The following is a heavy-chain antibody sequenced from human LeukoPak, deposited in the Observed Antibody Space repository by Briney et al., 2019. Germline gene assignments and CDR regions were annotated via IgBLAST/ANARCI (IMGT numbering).Heavy chain of an antibody. D-gene: IGHD2-2*03. J-gene: IGHJ4*02. CDR2: IRSTPDGGAK. CDR1: GFTFISSW. Sequence: GGSLRLSCAASGFTFISSWMTWVRQAPGKGLEWVGRIRSTPDGGAKDYAATVKGRFTISRDDSKNTLYLQMSSLRTEDTAVYYCATDLHFGYCTATSCANYWGQGTLVTVSS. CDR3: ATDLHFGYCTATSCANY. V-gene: IGHV3-15*01.